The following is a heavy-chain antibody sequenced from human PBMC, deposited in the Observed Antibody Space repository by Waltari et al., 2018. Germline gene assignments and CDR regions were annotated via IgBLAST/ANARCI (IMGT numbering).Heavy chain of an antibody. CDR1: GFTFSSYA. CDR2: ISYDGSNK. CDR3: ARDYYAVNYGGAYFDY. V-gene: IGHV3-30-3*01. Sequence: QVQLVESGGGVVQPGRSLRLSCAASGFTFSSYAMHWVRQAPGKVLEWVAVISYDGSNKYYADSVKGRFTISRDNSKNTLYLQMNSLRAEDTAVYYCARDYYAVNYGGAYFDYWGQGTLVTVSS. J-gene: IGHJ4*02. D-gene: IGHD1-26*01.